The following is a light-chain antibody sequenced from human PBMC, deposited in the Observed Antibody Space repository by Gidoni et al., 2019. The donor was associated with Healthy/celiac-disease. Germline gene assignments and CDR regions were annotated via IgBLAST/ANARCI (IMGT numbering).Light chain of an antibody. Sequence: QSALTQPRPVSGSPGQSVTISCTGTSSDVGGYNYGSWYQQHPGKAPKLMIYDVSKRPSGVPDRFSGSKSGNTASLTISGLQAEDEADYCCCSYAGYVVFGGGTKLTVL. CDR1: SSDVGGYNY. V-gene: IGLV2-11*01. J-gene: IGLJ2*01. CDR3: CSYAGYVV. CDR2: DVS.